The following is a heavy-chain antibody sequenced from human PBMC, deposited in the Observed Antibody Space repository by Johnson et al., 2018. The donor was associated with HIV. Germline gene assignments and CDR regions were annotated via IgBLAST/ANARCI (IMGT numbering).Heavy chain of an antibody. D-gene: IGHD1-1*01. J-gene: IGHJ3*02. CDR3: TTGLYWNDAFDI. Sequence: VQLVESGGGLVKPGGSLRLSCAASGFTFSNAWMSWVRQAPGKGLEWVGRVKGETDGATIDYAAPVKGRFTISRDGSKNTLYLRMKSLKTEDTGIYYCTTGLYWNDAFDIWGQGTMVSVSS. CDR2: VKGETDGATI. V-gene: IGHV3-15*01. CDR1: GFTFSNAW.